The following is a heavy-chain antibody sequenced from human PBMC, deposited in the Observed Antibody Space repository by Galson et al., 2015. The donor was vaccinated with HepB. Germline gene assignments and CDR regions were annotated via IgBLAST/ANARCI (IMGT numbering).Heavy chain of an antibody. CDR2: IKASVGST. J-gene: IGHJ4*02. Sequence: SVKVSCKASGYTFTSYYMHWVRQAPGQGLEWMGIIKASVGSTNYAQKLQGRVTMTRDTSTSTVYMELSSLRSEDTAVYYCARDYIAVAGPFDYWGQGTLVTVSS. CDR3: ARDYIAVAGPFDY. V-gene: IGHV1-46*04. CDR1: GYTFTSYY. D-gene: IGHD6-19*01.